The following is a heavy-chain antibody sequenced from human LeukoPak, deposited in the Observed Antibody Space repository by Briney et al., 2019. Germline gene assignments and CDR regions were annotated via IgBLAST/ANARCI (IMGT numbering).Heavy chain of an antibody. D-gene: IGHD2-2*01. CDR3: ARELGRYCTITSCPRGAFNI. CDR2: IIPIFGTA. Sequence: SVKVSCKASGGTFSNNAINWVRQAPGQGLEWMGGIIPIFGTANYAQKFQDRVTITADKSSSTAYMELSSLRSEDTAVYYCARELGRYCTITSCPRGAFNIWGQGTMVIVSS. J-gene: IGHJ3*02. CDR1: GGTFSNNA. V-gene: IGHV1-69*06.